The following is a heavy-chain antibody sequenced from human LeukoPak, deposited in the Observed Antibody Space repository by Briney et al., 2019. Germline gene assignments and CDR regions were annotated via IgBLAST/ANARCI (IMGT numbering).Heavy chain of an antibody. CDR2: ISSSSSYI. J-gene: IGHJ6*03. CDR1: GFTFSTYS. D-gene: IGHD2-15*01. V-gene: IGHV3-21*01. Sequence: GGSLRLSCAASGFTFSTYSMNWVRQAPGKGLEWVSSISSSSSYIYYADSVKGRFTISRDNAKNSLYLQMNSLRAEDTAVYYCARMAIDIVVVVAATPGYYMDVGGKGTTVTVSS. CDR3: ARMAIDIVVVVAATPGYYMDV.